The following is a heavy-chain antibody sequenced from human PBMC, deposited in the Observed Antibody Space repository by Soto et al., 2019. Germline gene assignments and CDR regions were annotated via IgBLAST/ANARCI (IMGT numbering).Heavy chain of an antibody. Sequence: GASVKVSCKASGYTFTSYGISWVRQAPGQGLEWMGWISAYNGNTNYAQKHQGRVTMTTDTSTSTAYMELRSLRSDDTAVYYCARDYCTNGVCYNPYYYYYYGMDVWGKGTTVTVSS. CDR2: ISAYNGNT. J-gene: IGHJ6*04. CDR3: ARDYCTNGVCYNPYYYYYYGMDV. D-gene: IGHD2-8*01. CDR1: GYTFTSYG. V-gene: IGHV1-18*01.